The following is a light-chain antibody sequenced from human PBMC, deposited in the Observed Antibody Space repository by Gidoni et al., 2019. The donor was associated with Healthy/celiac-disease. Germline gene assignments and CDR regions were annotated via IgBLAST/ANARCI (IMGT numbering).Light chain of an antibody. CDR3: QQYNSYSGYT. J-gene: IGKJ2*01. CDR1: QSISSW. Sequence: DIQMTQSTSPLSASVGDRVTITCRASQSISSWLAWYQQKPGKAPKLLIYKASSLESGVPSRFSGSGSGTEFTLTISSLQPDDFATYYCQQYNSYSGYTFGQGTKLEIK. V-gene: IGKV1-5*03. CDR2: KAS.